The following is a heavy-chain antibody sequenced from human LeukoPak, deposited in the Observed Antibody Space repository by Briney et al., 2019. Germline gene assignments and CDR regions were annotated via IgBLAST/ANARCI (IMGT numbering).Heavy chain of an antibody. V-gene: IGHV4-4*07. CDR3: ARVSSSWYQDWYFDL. CDR2: IDASGNT. D-gene: IGHD6-13*01. CDR1: GGSISSYY. Sequence: SETLSLTCTVSGGSISSYYWSWIRQPAGKGLEWIGRIDASGNTNYKPSLKSRVTMSVDTSKNQFSLKLSSVTAADTAVYYCARVSSSWYQDWYFDLWGRGTLVTVSS. J-gene: IGHJ2*01.